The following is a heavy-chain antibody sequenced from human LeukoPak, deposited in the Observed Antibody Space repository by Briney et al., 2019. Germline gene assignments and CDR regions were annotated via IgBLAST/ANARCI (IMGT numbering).Heavy chain of an antibody. Sequence: SETLSLTCTVSGGSISSSSFYWGWIRQPPGKGLEWLGNIYYSGSTYYNPSLRSRVTISVDTSKNQFSLKLSSVTAADTAVYYCARTYFDFWTVDSWGQGTLVIVSS. CDR2: IYYSGST. J-gene: IGHJ5*01. D-gene: IGHD3-3*01. CDR3: ARTYFDFWTVDS. CDR1: GGSISSSSFY. V-gene: IGHV4-39*01.